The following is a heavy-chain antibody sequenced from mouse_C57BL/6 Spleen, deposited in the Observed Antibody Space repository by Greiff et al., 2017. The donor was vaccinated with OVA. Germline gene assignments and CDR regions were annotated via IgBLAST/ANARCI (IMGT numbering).Heavy chain of an antibody. CDR2: INYDGSST. J-gene: IGHJ4*01. V-gene: IGHV5-16*01. D-gene: IGHD1-1*01. CDR1: GFTFSDYY. Sequence: EVMLVESEGGLVQPGSSMKLSCTASGFTFSDYYMAWVRQVPEKGLEWVANINYDGSSTYYLDSLKSRFIISRDNAKNILYLQMSSLKSEDTATYYCARDRGYYGGNAMDYWGQGTSVTVSS. CDR3: ARDRGYYGGNAMDY.